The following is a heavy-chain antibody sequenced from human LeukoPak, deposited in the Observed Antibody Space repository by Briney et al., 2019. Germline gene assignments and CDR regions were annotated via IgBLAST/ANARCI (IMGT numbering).Heavy chain of an antibody. D-gene: IGHD3-22*01. Sequence: SETLSLTCTVSSDSVSSSSYHWAWIRQPPGKGLEWSGSNSNSGNTYYNPSLKSRLTISVDTSKNQFSLKLSSVTAADTAVYYCARLTHSYYSDTSGYYPYYYMDVWGKGTTVTVSS. CDR2: NSNSGNT. CDR3: ARLTHSYYSDTSGYYPYYYMDV. CDR1: SDSVSSSSYH. J-gene: IGHJ6*03. V-gene: IGHV4-39*01.